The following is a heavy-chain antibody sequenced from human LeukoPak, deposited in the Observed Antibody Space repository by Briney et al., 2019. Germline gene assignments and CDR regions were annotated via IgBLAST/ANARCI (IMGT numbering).Heavy chain of an antibody. CDR3: AREGYCSGGSCYPNNWFDR. CDR2: INPSGGST. J-gene: IGHJ5*02. CDR1: GYTFTNYF. V-gene: IGHV1-46*01. Sequence: ASVKVSCKASGYTFTNYFMHWVRQAPGQGREGMGVINPSGGSTSYVQNFQGRVTMTKDMSTSTVYMELSSMRSEDTAVYYCAREGYCSGGSCYPNNWFDRWGQGTLVTVSS. D-gene: IGHD2-15*01.